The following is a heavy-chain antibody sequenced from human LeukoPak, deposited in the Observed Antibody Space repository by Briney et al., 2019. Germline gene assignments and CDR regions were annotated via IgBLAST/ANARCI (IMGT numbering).Heavy chain of an antibody. V-gene: IGHV3-74*01. CDR2: INPDGSTT. CDR3: ARRSGSYFDY. Sequence: GGSLRLSCAASGFTFTNYWMFWVRQAPGKGLVWVSGINPDGSTTTYADSVKGRFTISRENAKSTLYLHMNILRVEDTAVYYCARRSGSYFDYWGQGTLVTVSS. D-gene: IGHD1-26*01. J-gene: IGHJ4*02. CDR1: GFTFTNYW.